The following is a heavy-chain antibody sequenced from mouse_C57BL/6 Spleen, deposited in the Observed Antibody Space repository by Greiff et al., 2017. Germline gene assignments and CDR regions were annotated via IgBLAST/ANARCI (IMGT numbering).Heavy chain of an antibody. Sequence: QVQLQQPGAELVMPGASVKLSCKASGYTFTSYWMHWVKQRPGQGLEWIGEIDPSDSYTNYNQKFKGKSTLTVDKSSSTAYMQLSSLTSEDSAVYYCARGAYYSSAWFAYWGQGTLVTVSA. CDR3: ARGAYYSSAWFAY. CDR1: GYTFTSYW. V-gene: IGHV1-69*01. J-gene: IGHJ3*01. D-gene: IGHD2-5*01. CDR2: IDPSDSYT.